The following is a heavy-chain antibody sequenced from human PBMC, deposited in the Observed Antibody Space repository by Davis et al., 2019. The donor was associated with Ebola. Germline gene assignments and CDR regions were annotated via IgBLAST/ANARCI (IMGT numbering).Heavy chain of an antibody. J-gene: IGHJ5*02. Sequence: MPSETLSLTCSVSGASISSYYWSWIRQPPGKGLEWIGYIYYSGSTSYNPSLKSRVTISVDTSKNQFSLKLSSVTAADTAMYYCARRGTSSWYAGWFDPWGQGTLVTVSS. V-gene: IGHV4-59*08. CDR3: ARRGTSSWYAGWFDP. D-gene: IGHD6-13*01. CDR2: IYYSGST. CDR1: GASISSYY.